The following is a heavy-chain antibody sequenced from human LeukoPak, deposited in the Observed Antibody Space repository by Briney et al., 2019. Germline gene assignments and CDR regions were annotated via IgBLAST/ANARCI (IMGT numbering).Heavy chain of an antibody. CDR1: GFTFSGYS. J-gene: IGHJ4*01. V-gene: IGHV3-48*02. D-gene: IGHD4-17*01. Sequence: PGGSLRLSCAASGFTFSGYSMNWVRQAPGKGLEWLSYISSSSNAIHYADSVKGRFTISRDKTKNSLHLQMNDLRDEDTAVYFCARDQDRSTGSYGVDFWGQGTLVTVSS. CDR2: ISSSSNAI. CDR3: ARDQDRSTGSYGVDF.